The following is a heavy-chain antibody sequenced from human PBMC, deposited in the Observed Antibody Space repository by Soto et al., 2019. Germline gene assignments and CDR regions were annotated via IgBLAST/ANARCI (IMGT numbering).Heavy chain of an antibody. CDR1: GFTVSSNY. J-gene: IGHJ4*02. D-gene: IGHD2-21*02. CDR2: IYSGGST. CDR3: AIGGAYCGGDCYYDY. Sequence: EVQLVESGGGLIQPGGSLRLSCAASGFTVSSNYMSWVRQAPGKGLEWVSVIYSGGSTYYADSVKGRFTISRDNSKNTLYLQMNSLRAEDTAVYYCAIGGAYCGGDCYYDYWGQGTLVTVSS. V-gene: IGHV3-53*01.